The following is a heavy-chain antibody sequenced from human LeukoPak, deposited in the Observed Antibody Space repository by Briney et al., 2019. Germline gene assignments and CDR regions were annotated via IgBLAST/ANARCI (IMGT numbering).Heavy chain of an antibody. Sequence: PGRSLRLSCAASGFTFSNFGLYWVRQPPGKGLEWVALIWNDGSHKYYDDSVKDRFTISRDNSQSTLHLQMNNLRAEDTAFYYCARDPDEYGDSHIDYWGQGTLVTVSS. CDR3: ARDPDEYGDSHIDY. CDR1: GFTFSNFG. D-gene: IGHD4-17*01. V-gene: IGHV3-33*01. J-gene: IGHJ4*02. CDR2: IWNDGSHK.